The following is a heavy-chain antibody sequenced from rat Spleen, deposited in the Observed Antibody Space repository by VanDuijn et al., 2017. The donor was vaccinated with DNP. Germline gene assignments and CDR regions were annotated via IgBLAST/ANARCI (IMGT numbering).Heavy chain of an antibody. Sequence: EVQLVESGGGLVQPGRSLKLSCATSGFTFSDYDMAWVRQAPKKGLEWVVTINYDGGSTYYRDSLKGRFTISRDNAKSSLYLQMNSLRSEDTATYYCAKNSGYYFDYWGQGVMVTVSS. D-gene: IGHD4-3*01. V-gene: IGHV5-7*01. CDR2: INYDGGST. CDR1: GFTFSDYD. CDR3: AKNSGYYFDY. J-gene: IGHJ2*01.